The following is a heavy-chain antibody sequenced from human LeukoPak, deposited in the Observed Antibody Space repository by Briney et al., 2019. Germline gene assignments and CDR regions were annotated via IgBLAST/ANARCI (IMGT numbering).Heavy chain of an antibody. CDR1: GFTFSSYG. D-gene: IGHD2-15*01. J-gene: IGHJ6*04. Sequence: GGSVTLSCAASGFTFSSYGMHWVRQAPGKGLEWVAFIRYDGSNKYYADSVKGRFTISRDNSKNTLYLQMNSLRAEDTAVYYCAKDQCSGGSCALGLDVWGKGTTVTVSS. CDR2: IRYDGSNK. V-gene: IGHV3-30*02. CDR3: AKDQCSGGSCALGLDV.